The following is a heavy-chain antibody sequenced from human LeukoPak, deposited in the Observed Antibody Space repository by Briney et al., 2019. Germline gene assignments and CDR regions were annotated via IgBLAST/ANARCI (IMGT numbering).Heavy chain of an antibody. CDR2: ISYDGSNK. J-gene: IGHJ4*02. CDR1: GFTFSSYG. V-gene: IGHV3-30*18. Sequence: PGGSLRLSCAASGFTFSSYGMHWVRQAPGKGLEWVAVISYDGSNKYYADSVKGRFTISRDNSKNTLYLQMNSLRAEDTAVYYCAKDSWEGVVVAATGGMGSYDCWGQGTLVTVSS. CDR3: AKDSWEGVVVAATGGMGSYDC. D-gene: IGHD2-15*01.